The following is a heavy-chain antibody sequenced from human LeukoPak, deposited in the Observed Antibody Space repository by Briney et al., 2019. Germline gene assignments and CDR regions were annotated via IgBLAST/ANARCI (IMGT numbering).Heavy chain of an antibody. D-gene: IGHD5-24*01. J-gene: IGHJ6*03. CDR1: GGTISSYA. CDR3: ASGMATIEYYYYMDV. CDR2: IIPIFGTA. V-gene: IGHV1-69*05. Sequence: GASVKVSCKASGGTISSYAISWVRQGPGQGLEWMGGIIPIFGTANYAQTFQSRGTTTTDESTSTDYMKLSSRRAEDTAVYCCASGMATIEYYYYMDVWGKGTTVTVSS.